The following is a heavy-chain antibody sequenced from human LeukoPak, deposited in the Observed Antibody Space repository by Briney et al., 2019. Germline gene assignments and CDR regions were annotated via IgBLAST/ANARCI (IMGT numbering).Heavy chain of an antibody. CDR1: GGSISSSSYY. D-gene: IGHD6-19*01. V-gene: IGHV4-39*01. J-gene: IGHJ4*02. CDR2: IYYSGST. CDR3: ARHVGIAEAGGLFFDY. Sequence: RASETLSLTCTVSGGSISSSSYYWGWIRQPPGKGLEWIGSIYYSGSTYYNPSLKSRVTISVDTSKNQFSLKLSSVTAADTAVYYCARHVGIAEAGGLFFDYWGQGTLVTVSS.